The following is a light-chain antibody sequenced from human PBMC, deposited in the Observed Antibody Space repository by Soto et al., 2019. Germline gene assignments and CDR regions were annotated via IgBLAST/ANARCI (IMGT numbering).Light chain of an antibody. V-gene: IGKV3-15*01. J-gene: IGKJ1*01. CDR3: QQYNNWPTT. CDR2: DAS. CDR1: QSVSSN. Sequence: EILLTQSPGTLSLSPGERATLSCRSSQSVSSNLAWYQQKSGQAPRVLIYDASTRATGIPGRFSGSGSGTEFTLTISSLQSEDFAVYYCQQYNNWPTTFGQGTKVDIK.